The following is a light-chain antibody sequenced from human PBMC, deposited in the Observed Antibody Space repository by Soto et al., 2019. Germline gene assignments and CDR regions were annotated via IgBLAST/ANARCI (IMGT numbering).Light chain of an antibody. Sequence: DIQMTQSPSSGSASAVERITITFRASAEIGGRLAWFQQKPGKAPQYLIHAASILQSGGPSRCSGSGAGTEVILTINSLQPEDVASYFCLQVYSFPRTFGLGTKVDIK. CDR1: AEIGGR. CDR2: AAS. CDR3: LQVYSFPRT. J-gene: IGKJ1*01. V-gene: IGKV1-12*01.